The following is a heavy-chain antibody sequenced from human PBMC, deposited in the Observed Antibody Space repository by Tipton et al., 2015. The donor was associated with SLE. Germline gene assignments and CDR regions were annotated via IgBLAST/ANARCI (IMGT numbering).Heavy chain of an antibody. CDR1: GGSISSSSYY. J-gene: IGHJ4*02. V-gene: IGHV4-39*07. CDR2: IYYSGST. Sequence: LRLSCTVSGGSISSSSYYWGWIRQPPGKGLEWIGSIYYSGSTYYNPSLKSRVTISVDTSKNQFSLKLSSVTAADTAVYYCAREGYYGSGTDWGQGTLVTVSS. CDR3: AREGYYGSGTD. D-gene: IGHD3-10*01.